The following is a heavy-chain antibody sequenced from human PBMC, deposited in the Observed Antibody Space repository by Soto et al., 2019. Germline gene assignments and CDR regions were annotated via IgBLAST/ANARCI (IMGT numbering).Heavy chain of an antibody. CDR2: ISSSGSTI. Sequence: GGSLRLSCAASGFTFSDYYMSWIRQAPGKGLEWVSYISSSGSTIYYADSVKGRFTISRDNAKNSLYLQMNSLRAEDTAVYYCARTPKSRLVRRYYFDYWGQGTLVTVSS. J-gene: IGHJ4*02. CDR3: ARTPKSRLVRRYYFDY. CDR1: GFTFSDYY. V-gene: IGHV3-11*01. D-gene: IGHD6-19*01.